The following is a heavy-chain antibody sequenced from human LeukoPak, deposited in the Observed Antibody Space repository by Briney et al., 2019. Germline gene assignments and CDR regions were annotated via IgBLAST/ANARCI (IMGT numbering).Heavy chain of an antibody. CDR1: GGSTSSSSYY. D-gene: IGHD6-19*01. CDR3: ARHIAVAGKREYYFDY. V-gene: IGHV4-39*01. Sequence: SETLSLTCTVSGGSTSSSSYYWGWIRQPPGKGLEWIGSIYYSGSTYYNPSLKSRVTISVDTSKNQFSLKLSSVTAADTAVYYFARHIAVAGKREYYFDYWGQGTLVTVSS. J-gene: IGHJ4*02. CDR2: IYYSGST.